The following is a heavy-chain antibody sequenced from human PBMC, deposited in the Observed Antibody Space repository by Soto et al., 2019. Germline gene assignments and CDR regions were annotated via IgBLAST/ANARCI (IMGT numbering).Heavy chain of an antibody. CDR2: IYPGDSDT. CDR3: ARSNQYYYDNSGYDAFDI. Sequence: GESLKISCKGSGYSFTSYWIGWVRQMPGKGLEWMGIIYPGDSDTRYSPSFQGQVTISADKSISTAYLQWSSLKASDTAMYYCARSNQYYYDNSGYDAFDIWGQGTMVTVSS. D-gene: IGHD3-22*01. V-gene: IGHV5-51*01. CDR1: GYSFTSYW. J-gene: IGHJ3*02.